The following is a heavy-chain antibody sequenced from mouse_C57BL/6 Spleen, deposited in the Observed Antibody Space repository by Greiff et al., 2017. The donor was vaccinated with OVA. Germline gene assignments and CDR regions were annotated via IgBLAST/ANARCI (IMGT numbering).Heavy chain of an antibody. CDR3: ASHYGSSSVAY. CDR1: GFTFTDYY. J-gene: IGHJ3*01. CDR2: IRNKANGYTT. D-gene: IGHD1-1*01. V-gene: IGHV7-3*01. Sequence: EVQLVESGGGLVQPGGSLSISCAASGFTFTDYYMSWVRQPPGKALEWLGFIRNKANGYTTEYSASVKGRFTISRDNTQSILYLQMNARRAEDSATYYGASHYGSSSVAYWGQGTLVTVSA.